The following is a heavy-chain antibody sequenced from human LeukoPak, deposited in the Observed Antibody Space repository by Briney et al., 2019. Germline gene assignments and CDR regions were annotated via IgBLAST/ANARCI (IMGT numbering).Heavy chain of an antibody. CDR3: ARGVVRAPNLFDY. Sequence: SVKVSCKASGDTFSSYSISWVRQAPGQGLEWMGGIIPMFGTANYGQKFQGRVTITADKSTSTAYMELSSLRSDDTAVYYCARGVVRAPNLFDYWGQGTLVTVSS. CDR1: GDTFSSYS. CDR2: IIPMFGTA. V-gene: IGHV1-69*06. J-gene: IGHJ4*02. D-gene: IGHD3-3*01.